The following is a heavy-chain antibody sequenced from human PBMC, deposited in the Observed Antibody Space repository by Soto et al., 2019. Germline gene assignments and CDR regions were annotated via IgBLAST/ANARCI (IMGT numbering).Heavy chain of an antibody. CDR1: GGSISNYY. CDR2: IYYSGST. D-gene: IGHD4-17*01. CDR3: ARVNYGNYYYYYGMDV. Sequence: PSETLSLTCTVSGGSISNYYLSWIRQPPGKGLEWIGYIYYSGSTNYNPSLKSRVTISVDTSKNQFSLKLNSVTAADTAVYCCARVNYGNYYYYYGMDVWGQGTTVTVSS. V-gene: IGHV4-59*01. J-gene: IGHJ6*02.